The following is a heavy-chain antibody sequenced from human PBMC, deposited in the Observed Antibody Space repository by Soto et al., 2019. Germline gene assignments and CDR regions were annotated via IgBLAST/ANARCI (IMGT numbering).Heavy chain of an antibody. J-gene: IGHJ5*02. CDR2: IYYGGST. Sequence: ALETLSLTSTVSGGSISSSLYYWGWIRQPPGKGLEWIGSIYYGGSTYYNPPLESRVSISVDTSKNQFSLKLSSVTATDTAVYYCARYLGRLYYDTSDHPLAWGQGTLVTVSS. D-gene: IGHD3-22*01. CDR3: ARYLGRLYYDTSDHPLA. V-gene: IGHV4-39*01. CDR1: GGSISSSLYY.